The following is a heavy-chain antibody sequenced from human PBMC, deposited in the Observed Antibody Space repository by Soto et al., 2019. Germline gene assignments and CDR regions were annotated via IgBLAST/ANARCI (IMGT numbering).Heavy chain of an antibody. CDR1: GGSFTSNNW. Sequence: QVQLQESGPGLVKPSGTLSLTCAVSGGSFTSNNWWTWVRQPPGQGLEWLGEIYRTGSTNYNPSLKSRGTIPLDKSENQFSLKVTSLTAADTAVYYCASRDPGTSVDYWGQGTLVTVSS. CDR2: IYRTGST. D-gene: IGHD1-7*01. CDR3: ASRDPGTSVDY. J-gene: IGHJ4*02. V-gene: IGHV4-4*02.